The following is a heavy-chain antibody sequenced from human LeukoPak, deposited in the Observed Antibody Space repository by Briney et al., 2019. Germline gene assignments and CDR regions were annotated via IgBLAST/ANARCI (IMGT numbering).Heavy chain of an antibody. J-gene: IGHJ6*02. CDR3: ARGHHGLDV. CDR1: GLTLSDYY. CDR2: ISSSGSDI. Sequence: PGGSLRLSCAASGLTLSDYYMSWIRQAPGKGLEWVSHISSSGSDIYYGDSVKGRFTISRDNAKNSLYLQMDSLKDEDTAVYYCARGHHGLDVWGQGTTVTVSS. V-gene: IGHV3-11*01.